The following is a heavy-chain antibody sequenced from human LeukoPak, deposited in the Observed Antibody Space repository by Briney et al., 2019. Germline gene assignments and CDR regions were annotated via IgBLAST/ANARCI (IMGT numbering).Heavy chain of an antibody. CDR3: VKDNREEDWFDP. Sequence: GGSLRLSCSASGFTFRKYSMHWVRQGPGKGLGYVSAISSNGHAYYADSVKGRFTISRDNSKSTLYLQMSSLRPEDTAVYYCVKDNREEDWFDPWGQGTLVTVSS. V-gene: IGHV3-64D*09. J-gene: IGHJ5*02. CDR2: ISSNGHA. D-gene: IGHD2/OR15-2a*01. CDR1: GFTFRKYS.